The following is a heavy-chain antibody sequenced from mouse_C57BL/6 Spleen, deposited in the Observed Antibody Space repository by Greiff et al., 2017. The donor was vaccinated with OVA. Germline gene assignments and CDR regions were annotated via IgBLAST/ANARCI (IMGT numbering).Heavy chain of an antibody. CDR1: GYTFTDYY. CDR2: IYPGSGNT. Sequence: VKLQESGAELVRPGASVKLSCKASGYTFTDYYINWVKQRPGQGLEWIARIYPGSGNTYYNEKFKGKATLTAEKSSSTAYMQLSSLTSEDSAVYFCARDYYGSSGYFDVWGTGTTVTVSS. V-gene: IGHV1-76*01. J-gene: IGHJ1*03. D-gene: IGHD1-1*01. CDR3: ARDYYGSSGYFDV.